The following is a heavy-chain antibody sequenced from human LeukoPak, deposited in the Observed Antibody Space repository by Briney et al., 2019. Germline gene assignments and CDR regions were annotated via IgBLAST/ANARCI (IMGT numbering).Heavy chain of an antibody. V-gene: IGHV1-18*01. J-gene: IGHJ4*02. D-gene: IGHD2-21*02. Sequence: GASVKVSCKASGYTFTSSGISWVRQAPGQGLEWMGWISAYNGNTNYAQKLQGRVTMTTDTSTSTAYMELRSLRSDDTAVYYCARDLPCGGDCYPGDYWGQGTLVTVSS. CDR3: ARDLPCGGDCYPGDY. CDR1: GYTFTSSG. CDR2: ISAYNGNT.